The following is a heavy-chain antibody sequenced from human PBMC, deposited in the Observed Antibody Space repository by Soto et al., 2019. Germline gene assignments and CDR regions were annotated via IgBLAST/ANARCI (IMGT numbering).Heavy chain of an antibody. Sequence: QVQLQESGPGLVKPSETLSLTCAVSGASIRSYHWSWIRQPAGKGLEWIGLRQNTGNTNYKPSIESRVTMSADTSTNQISLKLTSVTAEDTAVYFCAKDVSSRRWFDPWGQGILVIVSS. CDR2: RQNTGNT. CDR1: GASIRSYH. V-gene: IGHV4-4*07. D-gene: IGHD3-16*01. CDR3: AKDVSSRRWFDP. J-gene: IGHJ5*02.